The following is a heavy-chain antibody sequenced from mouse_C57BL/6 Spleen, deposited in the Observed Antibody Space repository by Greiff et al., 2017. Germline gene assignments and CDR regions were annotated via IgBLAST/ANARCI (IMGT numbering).Heavy chain of an antibody. D-gene: IGHD1-1*01. J-gene: IGHJ3*01. CDR1: GYTFTSYW. CDR2: INPSSGYT. CDR3: ESLRAFAY. Sequence: VQLQQSGAELVKPGASVKLSCKASGYTFTSYWMHWVKQRPGQGLEWIGYINPSSGYTKYNQKFKGKATLTADKSSSTAYMQLSSLTYVDSAVYWCESLRAFAYWGQGTLVTVSA. V-gene: IGHV1-7*01.